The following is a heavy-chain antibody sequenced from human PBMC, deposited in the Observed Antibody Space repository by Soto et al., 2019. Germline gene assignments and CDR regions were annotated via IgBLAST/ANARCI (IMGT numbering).Heavy chain of an antibody. CDR3: VREYYYDSTAYSYVNHGLDV. J-gene: IGHJ6*02. CDR2: ISSTGRTI. D-gene: IGHD3-22*01. CDR1: GFTFSSYE. V-gene: IGHV3-48*03. Sequence: GGSLRLSCAASGFTFSSYEMNWVRQAPGKGLEWVSHISSTGRTIYYADSVKGRFTISRDNARESLSLQMNSLRAEDTAVYYCVREYYYDSTAYSYVNHGLDVWGQGTTVTVSS.